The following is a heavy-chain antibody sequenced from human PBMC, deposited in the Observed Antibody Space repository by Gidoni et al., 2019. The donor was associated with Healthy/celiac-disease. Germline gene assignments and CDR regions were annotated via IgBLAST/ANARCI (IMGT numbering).Heavy chain of an antibody. D-gene: IGHD6-13*01. V-gene: IGHV3-66*04. J-gene: IGHJ4*02. CDR1: GFTVSSNY. CDR3: ARLETIAAVGSFDY. Sequence: VQLVESGGGLVQPGGSLRLAWAASGFTVSSNYMSWVRQAPGQGLEWASVIYSGGSTYYADSVKGRFTISRDNSKNTLYLQMNSLRAEYTAVYYCARLETIAAVGSFDYWGQGTLVTVSS. CDR2: IYSGGST.